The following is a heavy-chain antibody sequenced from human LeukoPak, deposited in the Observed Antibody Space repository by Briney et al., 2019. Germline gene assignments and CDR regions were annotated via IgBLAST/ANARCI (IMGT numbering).Heavy chain of an antibody. Sequence: GGSLRLSCAASGFTFSSFGMHWVRQAPVKGLEWVARISYDGSNKNYRGSVKGRFTISRDNSKNTLYLEMNSLRAEDTAVYYCAKDHSPFRGVDHFDNWGQGTLVTVSS. CDR1: GFTFSSFG. J-gene: IGHJ4*02. CDR2: ISYDGSNK. V-gene: IGHV3-30*18. CDR3: AKDHSPFRGVDHFDN. D-gene: IGHD3-10*01.